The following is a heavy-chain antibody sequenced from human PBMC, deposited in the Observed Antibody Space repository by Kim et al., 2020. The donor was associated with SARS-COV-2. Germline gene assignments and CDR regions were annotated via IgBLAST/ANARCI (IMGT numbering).Heavy chain of an antibody. V-gene: IGHV3-21*01. CDR2: ISSSSSYI. CDR1: GFTFSSYS. Sequence: GSLRLSCAASGFTFSSYSMNLVRQAPGKGLEWVSSISSSSSYIYYADSVKGRFTISRDNAKNSLYLQMNSLRAEDTAVYYCARDAAHITMVRGVIIPLDYWGQGTLVTVSS. CDR3: ARDAAHITMVRGVIIPLDY. J-gene: IGHJ4*02. D-gene: IGHD3-10*01.